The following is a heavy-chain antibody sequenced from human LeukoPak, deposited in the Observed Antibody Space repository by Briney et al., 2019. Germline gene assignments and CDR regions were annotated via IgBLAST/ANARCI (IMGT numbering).Heavy chain of an antibody. CDR1: GFTFSGYW. J-gene: IGHJ1*01. V-gene: IGHV3-74*01. Sequence: GGSLRVSCEGSGFTFSGYWMHWVRHAPGKGLEWVSLIATDGSITAYADSVKGRFTVSRDNIKRMVYLQMNSLRVDDTATYFCARGYSGAYRLACWGQGTRVTVSA. CDR3: ARGYSGAYRLAC. CDR2: IATDGSIT. D-gene: IGHD1-26*01.